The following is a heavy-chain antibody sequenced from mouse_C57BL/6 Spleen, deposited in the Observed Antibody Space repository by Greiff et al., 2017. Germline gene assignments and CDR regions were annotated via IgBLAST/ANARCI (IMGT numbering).Heavy chain of an antibody. CDR1: GYTFTSYW. D-gene: IGHD1-1*01. J-gene: IGHJ3*01. CDR3: ARSLYGSSPWFAY. CDR2: IDPSDSYT. Sequence: QVQLQQPGAELVMPGASVKLSCKASGYTFTSYWMHWVKQRPGQGLEWIGEIDPSDSYTNYNQKFKGKSTLTVDKSSSTAYMQLSSLTSEDSAVYYCARSLYGSSPWFAYWGQGTLVTVSA. V-gene: IGHV1-69*01.